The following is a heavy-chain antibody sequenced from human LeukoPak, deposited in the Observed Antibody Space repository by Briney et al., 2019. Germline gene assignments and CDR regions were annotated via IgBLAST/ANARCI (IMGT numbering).Heavy chain of an antibody. D-gene: IGHD2-2*02. Sequence: RASVKVSCKASGYTFTSYDINWVRQATGQGLEWMGWMNPNSGNTGYAQKFQGRVTMTRNTSISTAYMELSSLRSEDTAVYYCARKWGVVPAAIRRERGFDYWGQGTLVTVSS. CDR3: ARKWGVVPAAIRRERGFDY. V-gene: IGHV1-8*01. J-gene: IGHJ4*02. CDR2: MNPNSGNT. CDR1: GYTFTSYD.